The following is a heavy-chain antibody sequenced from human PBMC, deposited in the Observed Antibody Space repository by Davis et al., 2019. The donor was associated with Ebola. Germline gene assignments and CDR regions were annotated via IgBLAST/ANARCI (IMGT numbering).Heavy chain of an antibody. CDR2: INAGNGNT. D-gene: IGHD4-17*01. V-gene: IGHV1-3*01. CDR1: GYTFTSYA. J-gene: IGHJ4*02. CDR3: ARDLAPSLTTVTVSFDY. Sequence: ASVKVSCKASGYTFTSYAMHWVRQAPGQRLEWMGWINAGNGNTKYSQKFQGRVTMTRDTSTSTVYMELSSLRSEDTAVYYCARDLAPSLTTVTVSFDYWGQGTLVTVSS.